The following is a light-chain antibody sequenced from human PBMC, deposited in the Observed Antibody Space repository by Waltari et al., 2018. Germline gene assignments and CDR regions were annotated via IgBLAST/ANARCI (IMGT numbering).Light chain of an antibody. CDR2: DVY. Sequence: QSALAQPASVSGSPGQSIAISCTGTSSDVGVYNYVSWYQQHPGKAPKLMIYDVYTRPSGGSDRFSGSKSGNTASLTISGLQAEDDADYYCSSYTNSRTIFGGGTKLTVL. CDR1: SSDVGVYNY. CDR3: SSYTNSRTI. V-gene: IGLV2-14*03. J-gene: IGLJ2*01.